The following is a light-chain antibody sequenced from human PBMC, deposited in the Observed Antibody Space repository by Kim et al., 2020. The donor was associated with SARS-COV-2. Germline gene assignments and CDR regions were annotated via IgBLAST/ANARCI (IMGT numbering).Light chain of an antibody. CDR1: QGVSSRY. CDR3: QQYGSSPYT. J-gene: IGKJ2*01. Sequence: EIVLTQSPGTLSLSPGERATLSCRASQGVSSRYLAWYQQKPGQAPRLLIYGASSRATGIPDRFSGSGSGTDFTLTIRRLEPADCAVYYCQQYGSSPYTFGQGTKLEIK. CDR2: GAS. V-gene: IGKV3-20*01.